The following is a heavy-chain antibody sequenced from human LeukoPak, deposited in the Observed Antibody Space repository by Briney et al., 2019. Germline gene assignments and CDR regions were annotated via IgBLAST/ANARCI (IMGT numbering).Heavy chain of an antibody. Sequence: PGGSLRLSCAASGFTFSSSGLSWVRQAPGKGLYWVSSISSSSSYIYYADSVKGRFTISRGNAKNSLYLQMNSLRAEDTAVYYCAQYDSSGYQRGQFDYWGQGTLVTVSS. J-gene: IGHJ4*02. CDR2: ISSSSSYI. CDR3: AQYDSSGYQRGQFDY. D-gene: IGHD3-22*01. V-gene: IGHV3-21*01. CDR1: GFTFSSSG.